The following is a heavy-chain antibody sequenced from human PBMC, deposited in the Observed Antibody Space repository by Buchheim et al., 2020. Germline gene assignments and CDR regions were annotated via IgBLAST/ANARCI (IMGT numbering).Heavy chain of an antibody. CDR1: GYSFTSYW. Sequence: EVQLVQSGAEVKKPGESLRISCKGSGYSFTSYWISWVRQMPGKGLEWMGRIDPSDAYTNYRPSFQGHVTIAADKSISTAYPQWSSLKASDTAMHYCARVPYDVSSSGFDDYWGQGTL. D-gene: IGHD6-19*01. V-gene: IGHV5-10-1*01. CDR3: ARVPYDVSSSGFDDY. J-gene: IGHJ4*02. CDR2: IDPSDAYT.